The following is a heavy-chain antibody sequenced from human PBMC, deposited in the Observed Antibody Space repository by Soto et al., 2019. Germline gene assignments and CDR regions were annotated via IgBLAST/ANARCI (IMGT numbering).Heavy chain of an antibody. D-gene: IGHD6-13*01. J-gene: IGHJ4*02. CDR1: GGSISFYY. V-gene: IGHV4-59*01. CDR2: IHDSGIT. Sequence: PSETLSLTCTVSGGSISFYYWTWIRQPPGKGLEWIRYIHDSGITDYNPSLKSRVTISEDTSKNQFSLKLRSVTAADTALYYCARDDIAAAGTLDYWGQGTLVTVSS. CDR3: ARDDIAAAGTLDY.